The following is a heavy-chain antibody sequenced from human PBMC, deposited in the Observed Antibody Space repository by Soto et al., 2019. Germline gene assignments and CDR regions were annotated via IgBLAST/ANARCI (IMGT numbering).Heavy chain of an antibody. V-gene: IGHV3-23*01. Sequence: GGSLSLSCAASGFTFSSYAMSWVRQAPGKGLEWVSAISGGGGSTYYADSVKGRFTISRDNSKNTLYLQMNSLRAEDTAVYYCAKVARYCSSTSCYSAFDIWGQGTMVTVSS. CDR1: GFTFSSYA. CDR3: AKVARYCSSTSCYSAFDI. D-gene: IGHD2-2*01. J-gene: IGHJ3*02. CDR2: ISGGGGST.